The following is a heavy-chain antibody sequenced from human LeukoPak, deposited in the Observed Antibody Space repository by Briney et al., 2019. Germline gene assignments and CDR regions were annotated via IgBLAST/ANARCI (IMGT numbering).Heavy chain of an antibody. V-gene: IGHV3-30-3*01. J-gene: IGHJ1*01. CDR2: ISYDGSNK. Sequence: GRSLRLSCAASGFTFSSYAMHWVRQAPGKGLEWVAVISYDGSNKYYADSVKGRFTISRDNSKNTLYLQMNSLRAEDTVVYYCARGSGYFQHWGQGTLVTVSS. CDR1: GFTFSSYA. CDR3: ARGSGYFQH.